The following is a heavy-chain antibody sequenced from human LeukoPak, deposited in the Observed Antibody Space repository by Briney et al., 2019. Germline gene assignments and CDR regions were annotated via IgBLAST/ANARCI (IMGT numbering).Heavy chain of an antibody. D-gene: IGHD4-17*01. CDR3: AKDGIDYGDYAYYFDF. CDR2: SYDGINK. Sequence: SYDGINKYYGYSMKGRFTISRDNSKNTLYLQMNSLRAEDTAVYYCAKDGIDYGDYAYYFDFWGQGTLVTVSS. V-gene: IGHV3-30*18. J-gene: IGHJ4*02.